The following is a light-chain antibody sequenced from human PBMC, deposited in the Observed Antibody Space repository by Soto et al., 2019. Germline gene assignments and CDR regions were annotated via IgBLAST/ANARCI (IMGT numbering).Light chain of an antibody. CDR1: QSVSNY. CDR3: QQCSNWPRT. CDR2: DAS. V-gene: IGKV3-11*01. J-gene: IGKJ1*01. Sequence: EIVLTQSPSTLSWSPRERATLSCMTSQSVSNYLAWYQQKPGQAPRLLIYDASNRATGIPARFSGSGSGTDFTLTISSLEPEDFALYYCQQCSNWPRTFGQGTKVDIK.